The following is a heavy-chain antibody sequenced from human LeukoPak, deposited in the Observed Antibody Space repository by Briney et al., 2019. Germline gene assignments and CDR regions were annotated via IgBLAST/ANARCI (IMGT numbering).Heavy chain of an antibody. Sequence: PGGPLRLSCAASGFTVDSNYLSWVRQAPGTGLEWVANIKQDGSDRNYVTSVRGRFTISRDNAESSLYLQMNSLRAEDTAVYYCVRNLAVAGTCFDSWGQGTLVTVSS. V-gene: IGHV3-7*03. D-gene: IGHD6-19*01. J-gene: IGHJ4*02. CDR2: IKQDGSDR. CDR3: VRNLAVAGTCFDS. CDR1: GFTVDSNY.